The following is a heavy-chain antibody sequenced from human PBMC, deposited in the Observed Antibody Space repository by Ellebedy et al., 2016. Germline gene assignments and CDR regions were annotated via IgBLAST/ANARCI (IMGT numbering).Heavy chain of an antibody. CDR3: ASREVRYCSGGSCPDY. CDR2: ISYDGSNK. CDR1: GFTFSSYA. Sequence: GGSLRLXXAASGFTFSSYAMHWVRQAPGKGLEWVAVISYDGSNKYYADSVKGRFTISRDNSKNTLYLQMNSLRAEDTAVYYCASREVRYCSGGSCPDYWGQGTLVTVSS. D-gene: IGHD2-15*01. V-gene: IGHV3-30-3*01. J-gene: IGHJ4*02.